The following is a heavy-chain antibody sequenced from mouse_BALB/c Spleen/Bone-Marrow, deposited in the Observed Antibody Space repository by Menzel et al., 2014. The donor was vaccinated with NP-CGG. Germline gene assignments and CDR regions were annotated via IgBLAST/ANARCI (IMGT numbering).Heavy chain of an antibody. Sequence: GLEWIGVINPGSGATNYNENFKGKATLTADKSSSTPYMQLSSLTSDDSAVYFCARRLTGTLYFDYWGQGTTLTVSS. CDR3: ARRLTGTLYFDY. CDR2: INPGSGAT. D-gene: IGHD4-1*01. J-gene: IGHJ2*01. V-gene: IGHV1-54*03.